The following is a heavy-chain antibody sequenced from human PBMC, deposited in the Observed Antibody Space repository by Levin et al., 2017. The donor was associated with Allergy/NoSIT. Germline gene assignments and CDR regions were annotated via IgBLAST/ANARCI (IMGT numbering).Heavy chain of an antibody. J-gene: IGHJ6*03. CDR2: ISSNGGST. Sequence: PGGSLRLSCSASGFTFSSYSMHWVRQAPGKGLEYVSAISSNGGSTYYADSVKGRFTISRDNSKNTLYLQMSSLRAEDTAVYYCVKFFASSSSDMDVWGKGTTVTVSS. CDR1: GFTFSSYS. CDR3: VKFFASSSSDMDV. V-gene: IGHV3-64D*06. D-gene: IGHD6-13*01.